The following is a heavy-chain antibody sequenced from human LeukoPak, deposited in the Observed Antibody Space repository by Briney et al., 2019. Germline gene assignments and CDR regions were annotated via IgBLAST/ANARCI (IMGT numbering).Heavy chain of an antibody. CDR3: ARSITMTASDAFDI. CDR1: GGSFSGYY. D-gene: IGHD3-22*01. CDR2: INHSGST. V-gene: IGHV4-34*01. J-gene: IGHJ3*02. Sequence: PSETLSLTCAVYGGSFSGYYWSWIRQPPGKGLEWIGEINHSGSTNYNPSLKSRVTISVDTSKNQFSLKLSSVTAADTAVYYCARSITMTASDAFDIWGQGTMVTVSS.